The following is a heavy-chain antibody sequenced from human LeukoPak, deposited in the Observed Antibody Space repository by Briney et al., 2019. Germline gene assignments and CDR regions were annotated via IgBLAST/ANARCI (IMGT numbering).Heavy chain of an antibody. CDR3: ARGKKRYYDSSXXDP. V-gene: IGHV1-18*01. CDR1: GYTFTRYG. J-gene: IGHJ5*02. D-gene: IGHD3-22*01. Sequence: ASVKVSCKASGYTFTRYGISWVRQAPGQGLEWMGWISAYNGNTNYAQKLQGRVTMTTDTSTSTAYMELWSLRSDDTAVYYCARGKKRYYDSSXXDPWGQGTLVTVSS. CDR2: ISAYNGNT.